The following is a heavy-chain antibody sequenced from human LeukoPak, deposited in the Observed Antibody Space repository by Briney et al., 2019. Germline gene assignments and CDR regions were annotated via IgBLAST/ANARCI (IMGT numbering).Heavy chain of an antibody. CDR2: INHSGST. V-gene: IGHV4-34*01. CDR3: ASKWFGTNKGFDY. D-gene: IGHD3-10*01. CDR1: GGSFSGYY. Sequence: SETLSLTCAVYGGSFSGYYWSWIRQPPGKGLEWIGEINHSGSTNYNPSLKSRVTISVDTSKNQFSLKLSSVTAADTAVYYCASKWFGTNKGFDYWGQGTLVTVSS. J-gene: IGHJ4*02.